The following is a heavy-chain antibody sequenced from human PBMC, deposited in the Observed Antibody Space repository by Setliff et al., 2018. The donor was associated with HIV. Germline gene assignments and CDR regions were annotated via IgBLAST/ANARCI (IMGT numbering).Heavy chain of an antibody. CDR3: HSGYDTEEQSYFDY. D-gene: IGHD5-12*01. J-gene: IGHJ4*02. Sequence: GGSLRLSCAVSGFTFSNDWMHWVRQAPGKGLAWVSCINNDGSDTRYANFVKGRFTISRDNAKDTLYLQMNSLRAEDTGVYYCHSGYDTEEQSYFDYWGQGTLVTVSS. CDR1: GFTFSNDW. V-gene: IGHV3-74*01. CDR2: INNDGSDT.